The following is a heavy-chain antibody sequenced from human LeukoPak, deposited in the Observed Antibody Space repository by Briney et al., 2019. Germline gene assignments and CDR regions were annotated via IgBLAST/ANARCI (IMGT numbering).Heavy chain of an antibody. CDR3: TKDVQNDVGATDC. J-gene: IGHJ4*02. Sequence: PGGSLRLSCAASGFTFSIHAMTWVRQAPGKGLEWVSTIDRSGERTHYADSVKGRFTISRDNSRNTLYPQMNSPRAEDTAIYYCTKDVQNDVGATDCWGQGTLVTVSS. D-gene: IGHD1-26*01. CDR2: IDRSGERT. CDR1: GFTFSIHA. V-gene: IGHV3-23*01.